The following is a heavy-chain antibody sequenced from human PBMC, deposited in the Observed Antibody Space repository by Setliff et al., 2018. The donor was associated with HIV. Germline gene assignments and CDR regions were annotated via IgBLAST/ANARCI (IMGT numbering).Heavy chain of an antibody. V-gene: IGHV5-51*01. D-gene: IGHD4-17*01. CDR3: AGGDYFFEY. CDR2: IYPEDSET. CDR1: RNTFNTYW. Sequence: GESLKISCKGSRNTFNTYWIGWVRQMPGKGLEFMGIIYPEDSETKYSPSFQGQVTISADKSITTAYLQWNSLKASDTAMYYCAGGDYFFEYWGQGTLVTVSS. J-gene: IGHJ4*02.